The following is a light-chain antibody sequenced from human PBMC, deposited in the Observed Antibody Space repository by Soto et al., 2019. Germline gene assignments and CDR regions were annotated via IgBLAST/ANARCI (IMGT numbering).Light chain of an antibody. V-gene: IGLV2-23*01. CDR1: SGVVGSFSL. J-gene: IGLJ1*01. Sequence: QSVLAQPASVSGYPGQSITISFTGTSGVVGSFSLVSWYQQHPGKAPKVMISKGHRRPSGVPDRSSGSTSVNSAYLTISGLQADDEADYYGCLYIGATTYVFGTGTKGTV. CDR2: KGH. CDR3: CLYIGATTYV.